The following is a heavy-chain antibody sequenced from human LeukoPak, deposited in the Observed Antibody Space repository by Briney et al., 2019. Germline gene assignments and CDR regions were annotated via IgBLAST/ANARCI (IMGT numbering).Heavy chain of an antibody. J-gene: IGHJ4*02. D-gene: IGHD6-13*01. CDR2: IYYSGST. V-gene: IGHV4-39*01. CDR1: GGSISSSSYY. CDR3: ARQPSAAAAGTGVDY. Sequence: SETLSLTCTVSGGSISSSSYYWGWIRQPPGKGLEWIGTIYYSGSTYYNPSLKSRVTISVDTSTNQFSLKLSSVTAPDTAVYYCARQPSAAAAGTGVDYWGQGTLVTVSS.